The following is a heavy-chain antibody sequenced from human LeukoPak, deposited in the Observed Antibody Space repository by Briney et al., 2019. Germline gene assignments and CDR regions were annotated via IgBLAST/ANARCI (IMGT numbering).Heavy chain of an antibody. CDR1: GFTFSSYW. CDR2: IKQDGSEK. D-gene: IGHD3-3*01. CDR3: ARGGNVLRFLEWLHAFDI. Sequence: PGGSLRLSCAASGFTFSSYWMSWVRQAPGKGLEWVANIKQDGSEKYYVDSVKGRFTISRDNAKNSLYLQMNSLRAEDTAVYYCARGGNVLRFLEWLHAFDIWGQGTMVTVSS. J-gene: IGHJ3*02. V-gene: IGHV3-7*01.